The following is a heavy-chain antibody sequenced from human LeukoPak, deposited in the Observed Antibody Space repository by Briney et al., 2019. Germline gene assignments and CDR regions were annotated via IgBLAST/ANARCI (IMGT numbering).Heavy chain of an antibody. CDR3: TRAMVGPNLVCVQ. V-gene: IGHV3-48*01. Sequence: PGGSLRLSCAASGFTFSSYSMNWVRQAPGKGLEWISFISSSSSIIHYADSVKGRFTISRDDAKNSLYLQMNSLRAEDTAVYYWTRAMVGPNLVCVQWAEGTVVTVSS. J-gene: IGHJ4*02. D-gene: IGHD1-26*01. CDR1: GFTFSSYS. CDR2: ISSSSSII.